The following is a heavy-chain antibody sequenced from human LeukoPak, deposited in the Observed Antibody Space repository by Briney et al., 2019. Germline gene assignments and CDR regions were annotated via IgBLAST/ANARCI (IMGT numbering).Heavy chain of an antibody. J-gene: IGHJ5*02. CDR2: ISGSGGST. CDR1: GFTFSSCA. Sequence: GGSLRLSCAASGFTFSSCAMSWVRQAPGKGLGWVSAISGSGGSTYYADSVQGRFTISRDNYENTLYLQMNSLRDQDTAVYFCARDGEEGKTWVDFAPWGQGTPATVSS. CDR3: ARDGEEGKTWVDFAP. V-gene: IGHV3-23*01.